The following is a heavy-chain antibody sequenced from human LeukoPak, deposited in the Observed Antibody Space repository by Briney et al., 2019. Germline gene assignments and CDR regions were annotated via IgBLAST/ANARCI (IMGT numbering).Heavy chain of an antibody. CDR1: GFTFSSYA. CDR3: ATAIATGDIVATGLIFYPAFDI. V-gene: IGHV3-23*01. D-gene: IGHD5-12*01. Sequence: PGGSLRLSCAASGFTFSSYAMSWVRQAPGKGLEWVSAISGSGGSTYYADSVKGRFTISRDNSKNTLYLQMNSLRAEDTAVYYCATAIATGDIVATGLIFYPAFDIWGQGTMVTVSS. CDR2: ISGSGGST. J-gene: IGHJ3*02.